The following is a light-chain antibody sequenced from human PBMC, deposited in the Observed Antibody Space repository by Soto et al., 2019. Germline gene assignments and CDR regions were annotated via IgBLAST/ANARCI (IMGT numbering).Light chain of an antibody. CDR2: GAF. J-gene: IGKJ5*01. CDR1: QSLSNNY. CDR3: QQYGSSPVT. Sequence: EIMLTQSPGTLSLSPGERATLSCRASQSLSNNYLAWYQQKPGQAPRLLIWGAFSRTTGIPDRFSGSGSGTEFTLTIGRLEPEDFAVYYCQQYGSSPVTFGQGTRLETK. V-gene: IGKV3-20*01.